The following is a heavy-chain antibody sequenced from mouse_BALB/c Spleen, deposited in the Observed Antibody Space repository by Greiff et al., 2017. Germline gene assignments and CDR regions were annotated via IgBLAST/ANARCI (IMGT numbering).Heavy chain of an antibody. CDR2: INPYNDGT. Sequence: VQLQQSGPELVKPGASVKMSCKASGYTFTSYVMHWVKQKPGQGLEWIGYINPYNDGTKYNEKFKGKATLTSDKSSSTAYMELSSLTSEDSAVYYCARGGATVVATFDYWGQGTTLTVSS. CDR1: GYTFTSYV. CDR3: ARGGATVVATFDY. D-gene: IGHD1-1*01. J-gene: IGHJ2*01. V-gene: IGHV1-14*01.